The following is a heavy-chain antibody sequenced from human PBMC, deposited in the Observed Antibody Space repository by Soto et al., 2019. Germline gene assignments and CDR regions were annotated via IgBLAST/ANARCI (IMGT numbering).Heavy chain of an antibody. CDR1: GGIFSTYA. CDR2: IIPIFGTP. D-gene: IGHD3-10*01. CDR3: ARDRDDYGSGNYYNRIDF. J-gene: IGHJ4*02. V-gene: IGHV1-69*01. Sequence: QVQLVQSGAEVKKPGSSVKVSCKASGGIFSTYAISWLRQAPGQGLEWMGGIIPIFGTPNYAQRFQGRVTITADGAKSTAYMELSRLRSEDTAVYYCARDRDDYGSGNYYNRIDFWGQGTLVPVSS.